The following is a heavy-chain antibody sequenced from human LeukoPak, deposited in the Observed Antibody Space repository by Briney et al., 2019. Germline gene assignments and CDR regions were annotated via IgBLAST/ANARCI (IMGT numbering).Heavy chain of an antibody. CDR3: AMEGGSWGLLSF. CDR2: IYPGDSDT. J-gene: IGHJ4*02. V-gene: IGHV5-51*01. CDR1: GYTFTSHD. D-gene: IGHD7-27*01. Sequence: KVSCKASGYTFTSHDITWVRQMPGKGLEWMGIIYPGDSDTRYSPSFQGQVTISADKSISTAYLQWSSLKASDTAMYYCAMEGGSWGLLSFWGQGTLVTVSS.